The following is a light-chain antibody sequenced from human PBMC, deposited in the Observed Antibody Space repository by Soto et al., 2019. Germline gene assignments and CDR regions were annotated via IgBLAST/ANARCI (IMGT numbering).Light chain of an antibody. Sequence: EIVMTQSPATLSVSPGERATLSCRASQSVSSNLAWYQQKPGQAPSLLIYDISARATGIPTRFSGSGSGTEFTLTISRLQSEDFAVYYCKQYNDWPLTFGGGTKVEIK. V-gene: IGKV3D-15*01. CDR2: DIS. CDR1: QSVSSN. J-gene: IGKJ4*01. CDR3: KQYNDWPLT.